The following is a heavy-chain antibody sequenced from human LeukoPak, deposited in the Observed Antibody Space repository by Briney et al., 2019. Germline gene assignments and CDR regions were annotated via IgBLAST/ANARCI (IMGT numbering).Heavy chain of an antibody. D-gene: IGHD2-15*01. V-gene: IGHV3-7*01. CDR3: ARDGVVVAATWCDY. CDR2: IKQDGSEK. CDR1: GFTFSSYW. Sequence: GGSLRLSCAASGFTFSSYWMSWVRQAPGKGLEWVANIKQDGSEKYYVDSVKGRFTISRDNAKNSLYLQMNSLRAEDTAVYYCARDGVVVAATWCDYWGQGTLVTVSS. J-gene: IGHJ4*02.